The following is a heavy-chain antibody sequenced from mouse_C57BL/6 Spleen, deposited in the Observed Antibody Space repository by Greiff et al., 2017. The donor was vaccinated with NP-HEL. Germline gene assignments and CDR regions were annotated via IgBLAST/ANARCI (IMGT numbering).Heavy chain of an antibody. Sequence: QVQLQQPGAELVMPGASVKLSCKASGYTFTSYWMHWVKQRPGQGLEWIGEIDPSDSYTNYNQKFKGKSTLTVDKSSSTAYMQLSSLTSEDSAVYYCARSGVIYYGSEGFAYWGQGTLVTVSA. V-gene: IGHV1-69*01. CDR1: GYTFTSYW. D-gene: IGHD2-2*01. CDR3: ARSGVIYYGSEGFAY. J-gene: IGHJ3*01. CDR2: IDPSDSYT.